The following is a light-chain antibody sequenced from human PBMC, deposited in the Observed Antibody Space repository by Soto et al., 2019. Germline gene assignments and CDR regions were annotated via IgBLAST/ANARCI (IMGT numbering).Light chain of an antibody. CDR3: QQYNNWPPNT. Sequence: EIVLTQSPATLSVSPGERATLSCRASQSVSSDLAWYQQKPGQAPRLLMFGASTRATGIPARFSGSGSGTEFTLTISSLQSEDFAAYYCQQYNNWPPNTFGGGTKVDIK. J-gene: IGKJ4*01. V-gene: IGKV3-15*01. CDR2: GAS. CDR1: QSVSSD.